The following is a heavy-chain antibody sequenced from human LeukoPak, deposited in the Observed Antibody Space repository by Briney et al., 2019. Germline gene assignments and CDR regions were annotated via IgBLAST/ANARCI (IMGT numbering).Heavy chain of an antibody. CDR2: LNTDGSST. V-gene: IGHV3-74*01. CDR3: ARDDAFRGVGMDV. CDR1: GFXFSSYW. Sequence: GGSLRLSCAASGFXFSSYWMHWVRQAPGKGLVWVSRLNTDGSSTSYADSVKGRFTVSRDNARNTLYLQMNSLRAEDTAVYYCARDDAFRGVGMDVWGQGTTVTVSS. J-gene: IGHJ6*02. D-gene: IGHD3-16*01.